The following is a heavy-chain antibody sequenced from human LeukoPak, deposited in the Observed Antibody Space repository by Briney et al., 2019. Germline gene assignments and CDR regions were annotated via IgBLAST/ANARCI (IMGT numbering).Heavy chain of an antibody. V-gene: IGHV3-23*01. J-gene: IGHJ4*02. CDR1: GFTFSSYG. Sequence: GGSLRLSCAASGFTFSSYGMHWVRQAPGKGLEWVSAISGSGGSSYYADSVKGRFTISRDNSKNTLYLQMNSLRAEDTAVYYCAKDRQRYYDILTGYWGFDYWGQGTLVTVSS. CDR2: ISGSGGSS. D-gene: IGHD3-9*01. CDR3: AKDRQRYYDILTGYWGFDY.